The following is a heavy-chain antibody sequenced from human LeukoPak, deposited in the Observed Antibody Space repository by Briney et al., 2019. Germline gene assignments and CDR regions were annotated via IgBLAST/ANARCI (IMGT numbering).Heavy chain of an antibody. V-gene: IGHV3-74*01. CDR3: ARDYGA. D-gene: IGHD4/OR15-4a*01. Sequence: PGGSLRLSCVASGFTFNNHWMHWVRQAPGEGLVWVSRISGDGGSTTYADSVKGRFTISRDNAKNTLHLQMNSLRADDTAVYYCARDYGAWGQGTLVTVSP. CDR1: GFTFNNHW. CDR2: ISGDGGST. J-gene: IGHJ5*02.